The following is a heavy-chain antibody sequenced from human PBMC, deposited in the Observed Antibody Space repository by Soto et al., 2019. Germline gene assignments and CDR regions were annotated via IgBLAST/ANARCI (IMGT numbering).Heavy chain of an antibody. CDR1: VYTFTNYW. V-gene: IGHV5-51*01. CDR2: IYPGDSDT. Sequence: GESLKISCKGSVYTFTNYWIGWVRQMPGKGLEWMGIIYPGDSDTKYNPSFQGQVTISADKSITTTYLRWTSLKASDTAIYYCAASIFYYGMDVWGQGTTVTVSS. J-gene: IGHJ6*02. CDR3: AASIFYYGMDV.